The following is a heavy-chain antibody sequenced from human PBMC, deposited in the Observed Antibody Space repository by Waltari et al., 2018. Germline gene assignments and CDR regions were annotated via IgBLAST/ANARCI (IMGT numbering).Heavy chain of an antibody. CDR1: GGTFSSYE. Sequence: QVHLVQSGAEVKKPGSAVRVSCKGSGGTFSSYEFNWVRQAPGQGLEWRGGIIPIFGTPIYAQKFQGRVTITADTSTTTAYMELSSLRFEDTAVYYCARDPKGTTVIYDAFDLWGQGTMVSVSS. CDR3: ARDPKGTTVIYDAFDL. J-gene: IGHJ3*01. V-gene: IGHV1-69*14. CDR2: IIPIFGTP. D-gene: IGHD4-17*01.